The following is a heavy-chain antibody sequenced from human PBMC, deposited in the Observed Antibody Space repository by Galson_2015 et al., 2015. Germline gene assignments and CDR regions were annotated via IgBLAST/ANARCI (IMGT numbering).Heavy chain of an antibody. J-gene: IGHJ3*01. V-gene: IGHV3-21*01. CDR3: ARSRLAAALLRVAVR. CDR2: ITYDGNR. Sequence: SLRLSCAASGFTFTSFGMSWVRQTPDERLEWVSSITYDGNRYYADSVRGRFTVTRDNTKNSLYLEMTNLRGDDTAVYYCARSRLAAALLRVAVRWGQGTMLAVSA. CDR1: GFTFTSFG. D-gene: IGHD6-25*01.